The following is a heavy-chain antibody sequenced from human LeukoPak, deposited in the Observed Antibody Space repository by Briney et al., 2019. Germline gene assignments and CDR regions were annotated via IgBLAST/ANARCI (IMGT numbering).Heavy chain of an antibody. CDR3: ARDPESSGWYFDY. CDR2: TYYRSKWYN. Sequence: SQTLSLTCAISRDTVSSNSAAWNWIRQSPSRGLEWLGRTYYRSKWYNDYAVSVKSRITINPDTSKNQFSPQLNSVTPEDTAVYYCARDPESSGWYFDYWGQGTLVTVSS. CDR1: RDTVSSNSAA. J-gene: IGHJ4*02. D-gene: IGHD6-19*01. V-gene: IGHV6-1*01.